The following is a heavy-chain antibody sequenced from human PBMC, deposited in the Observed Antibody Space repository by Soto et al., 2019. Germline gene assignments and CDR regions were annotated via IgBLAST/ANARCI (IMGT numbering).Heavy chain of an antibody. Sequence: LRLSCAASGFTFSSYGMHWVRQAPGKGLEWVAVIWYDGSNKYYADSVKGRFTISRDNSKNTLYLQMNSLRAEDTAVYYCARGGAIAAAGPTFMDVWGQGTTVTV. CDR2: IWYDGSNK. V-gene: IGHV3-33*01. CDR3: ARGGAIAAAGPTFMDV. D-gene: IGHD6-13*01. CDR1: GFTFSSYG. J-gene: IGHJ6*02.